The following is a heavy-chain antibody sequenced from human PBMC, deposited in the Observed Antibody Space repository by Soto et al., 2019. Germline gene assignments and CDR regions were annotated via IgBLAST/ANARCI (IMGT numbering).Heavy chain of an antibody. J-gene: IGHJ6*03. CDR3: ARVSLDQLPPPRSPRRHYYYYMDV. CDR1: GGSFSGYY. CDR2: INHSGST. D-gene: IGHD2-2*01. V-gene: IGHV4-34*01. Sequence: SETLSLTCAVYGGSFSGYYWSWIRQPPGKGLEWIGEINHSGSTNYNPSLKSRVTISVDTSKNQFSLKLSSVTAADTAVYYCARVSLDQLPPPRSPRRHYYYYMDVWGKGTTVTVSS.